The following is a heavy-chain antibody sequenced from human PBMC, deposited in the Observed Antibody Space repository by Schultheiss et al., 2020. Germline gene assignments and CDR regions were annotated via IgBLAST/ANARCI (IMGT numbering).Heavy chain of an antibody. CDR3: ARAGGRGITTPVGWFDP. Sequence: SETLSLTCTVSGGSISSGDYYWSWIRQPPGKGLEWIGYIYYSGSTYYNPSLKSRVTISVDTSKNQFSLKLSSVTAADTAVYYCARAGGRGITTPVGWFDPWGQGTLVTVYS. CDR2: IYYSGST. J-gene: IGHJ5*02. CDR1: GGSISSGDYY. V-gene: IGHV4-30-4*02. D-gene: IGHD3-3*01.